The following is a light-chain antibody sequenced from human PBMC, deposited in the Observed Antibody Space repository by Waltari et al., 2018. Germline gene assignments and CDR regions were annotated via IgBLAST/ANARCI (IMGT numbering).Light chain of an antibody. CDR2: EDT. Sequence: SYELTQPPSVSVSPGQTASIACSGSRLGNKYGSWYQQRPGQSPVLVIFEDTKRPSGIPALFSGSNSGNTATLIISGTQTVDEADYFCQALDNTLRVFGGGTKLTVL. J-gene: IGLJ3*02. V-gene: IGLV3-1*01. CDR1: RLGNKY. CDR3: QALDNTLRV.